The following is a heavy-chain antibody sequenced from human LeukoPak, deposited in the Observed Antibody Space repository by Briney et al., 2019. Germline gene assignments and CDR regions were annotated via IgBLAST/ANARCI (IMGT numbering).Heavy chain of an antibody. CDR3: AKNPRDDYYFDY. J-gene: IGHJ4*02. CDR2: ISWNSGSI. D-gene: IGHD5-24*01. CDR1: GFTFDDYA. V-gene: IGHV3-9*01. Sequence: QSGGSLRLSCAASGFTFDDYAMHWVRQAPGKGLEWVSGISWNSGSIGYADSVKGRFTISRDNAKNSLYLQMNSLRAEDTALYYCAKNPRDDYYFDYWGQGTLVTVSS.